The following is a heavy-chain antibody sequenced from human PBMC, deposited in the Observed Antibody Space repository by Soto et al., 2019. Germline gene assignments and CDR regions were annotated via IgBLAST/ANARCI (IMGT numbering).Heavy chain of an antibody. CDR3: AMRNFCSGHDWGYGRDV. Sequence: QVQLVQSGAEVKKPGASVQVSCKASGYTFTTYYIHWVRQAPGQGLEWMGVINPSGGTASYAQTFQVRGSVTRGTSTSMVYLELSRLRSEDTAGYCCAMRNFCSGHDWGYGRDVWGQGTRVIVSS. V-gene: IGHV1-46*01. J-gene: IGHJ6*02. CDR1: GYTFTTYY. D-gene: IGHD2-15*01. CDR2: INPSGGTA.